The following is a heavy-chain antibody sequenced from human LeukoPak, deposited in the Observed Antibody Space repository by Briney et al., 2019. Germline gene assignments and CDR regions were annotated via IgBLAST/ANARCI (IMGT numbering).Heavy chain of an antibody. CDR3: ARRGWPPGWFDP. CDR2: INHSGST. Sequence: SETLPLTCAVYGGSFSGYYWSWIRQPPGKGLEWIGEINHSGSTNYNPSLKSRVTISVDTSKNQFSLKLSSVTAADTAVYYCARRGWPPGWFDPWGQGTLVTVSS. D-gene: IGHD1-26*01. CDR1: GGSFSGYY. J-gene: IGHJ5*02. V-gene: IGHV4-34*01.